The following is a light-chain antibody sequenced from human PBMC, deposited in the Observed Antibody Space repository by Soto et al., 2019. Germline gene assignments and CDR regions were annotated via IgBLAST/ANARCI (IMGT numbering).Light chain of an antibody. CDR3: QQRSNWHPRVT. J-gene: IGKJ4*01. Sequence: EIVLTQSPATLSLSPGERATLSCRASQSVSSYLAWYQQKPGQALRLLIYDASNRATGIPARFSGSGSGTDFTLTISSLEPEDFAVYYCQQRSNWHPRVTFGGGTKVDIK. CDR1: QSVSSY. CDR2: DAS. V-gene: IGKV3-11*01.